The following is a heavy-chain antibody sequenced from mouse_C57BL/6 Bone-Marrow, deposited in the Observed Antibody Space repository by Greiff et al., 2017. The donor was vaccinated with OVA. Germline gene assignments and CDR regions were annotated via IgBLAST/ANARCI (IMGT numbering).Heavy chain of an antibody. CDR3: ARDDGSPWFAY. V-gene: IGHV1-9*01. CDR1: GYTFTGYW. J-gene: IGHJ3*01. Sequence: VKLMESGAELMKPGASVKLSCKATGYTFTGYWIEWVKQRPGHGLEWIGEILPGSGSTNYNEKFKGKATFTADTSSNTAYMQLSSLTTVDAAIYCCARDDGSPWFAYWGQGTLVTVSA. D-gene: IGHD2-3*01. CDR2: ILPGSGST.